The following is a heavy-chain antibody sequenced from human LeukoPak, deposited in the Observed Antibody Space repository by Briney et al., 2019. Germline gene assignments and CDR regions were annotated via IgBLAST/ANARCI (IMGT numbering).Heavy chain of an antibody. V-gene: IGHV3-21*01. D-gene: IGHD1-26*01. CDR3: ARDAIRFSGSWRYYFDY. Sequence: GGSLRLSCAASGFTFSSYSMNWVRQAPGKGLEWVSSISSSSSYIYYADSVKGRFTISRDNAKNSLYLQMNSLRAEDTAVYYCARDAIRFSGSWRYYFDYWGQGTLVTVSS. CDR1: GFTFSSYS. J-gene: IGHJ4*02. CDR2: ISSSSSYI.